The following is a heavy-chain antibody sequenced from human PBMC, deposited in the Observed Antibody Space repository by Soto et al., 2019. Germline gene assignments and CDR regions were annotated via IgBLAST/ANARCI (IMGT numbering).Heavy chain of an antibody. J-gene: IGHJ3*02. D-gene: IGHD3-10*01. CDR2: IYWNDAK. Sequence: SGPTLVNPTQTLTLTCTFSGFSLSTSGVGVGWIRQPPGKALEWLALIYWNDAKRYSPSLKSRLTITKDTSKNQVVLTMTNMDPVDTATYYCAHSPKELLLWSGEERPLYAFDIWGQGTMVT. V-gene: IGHV2-5*01. CDR1: GFSLSTSGVG. CDR3: AHSPKELLLWSGEERPLYAFDI.